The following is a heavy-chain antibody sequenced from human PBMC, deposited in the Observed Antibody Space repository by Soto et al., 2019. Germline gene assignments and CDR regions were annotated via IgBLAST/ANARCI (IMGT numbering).Heavy chain of an antibody. D-gene: IGHD6-19*01. V-gene: IGHV3-30*18. J-gene: IGHJ4*01. CDR2: ISYDGSNK. CDR3: AKDRVGGSSSGWYPGQAFDY. CDR1: GFTFSPHR. Sequence: PAGSLILCCQAYGFTFSPHRLHWVPQAPGKGLEWVAVISYDGSNKFYADSVKGRFTISRDNSKNTLYLQMNSLRAEDTAVYYCAKDRVGGSSSGWYPGQAFDYWGHGT.